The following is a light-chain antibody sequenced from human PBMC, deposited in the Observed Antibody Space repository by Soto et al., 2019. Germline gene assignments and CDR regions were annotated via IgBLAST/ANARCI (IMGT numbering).Light chain of an antibody. CDR3: SSYTSRSTSV. J-gene: IGLJ1*01. Sequence: QSALTQPASVSGSPGQSITISCTGTSSDVGGYNYVSWYQQHPGKAPKLMIYEVSNRPSGVSNRFSGSKSGNTASLTISGLQAEDEAAYYCSSYTSRSTSVFRTGTKVTV. CDR1: SSDVGGYNY. CDR2: EVS. V-gene: IGLV2-14*01.